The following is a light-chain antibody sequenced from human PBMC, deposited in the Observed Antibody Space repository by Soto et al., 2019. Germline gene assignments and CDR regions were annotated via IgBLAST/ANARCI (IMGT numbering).Light chain of an antibody. CDR3: QQRSNWPPWT. CDR1: QSVSSSY. V-gene: IGKV3-11*01. J-gene: IGKJ1*01. CDR2: DAS. Sequence: EIVMTQSPATLSVPPGEIATLYFSASQSVSSSYLAWYQQKPGQAPRLLIYDASNRATGIPARFSGSGSGTDFTLTISSLEPEDFAVYYCQQRSNWPPWTFGQGTKVDI.